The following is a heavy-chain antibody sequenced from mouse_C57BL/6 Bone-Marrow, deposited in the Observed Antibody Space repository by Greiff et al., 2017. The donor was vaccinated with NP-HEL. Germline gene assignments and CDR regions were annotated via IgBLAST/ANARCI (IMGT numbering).Heavy chain of an antibody. V-gene: IGHV1-80*01. CDR2: IYPGDGDT. CDR1: GYAFSSYW. J-gene: IGHJ1*03. D-gene: IGHD1-1*01. CDR3: ARETTVVAPYWYFDV. Sequence: QVQLQHSGAELVKPGASVKISCKASGYAFSSYWMNWVKQRPGKGLEWIGQIYPGDGDTNYNGKFKGKATLTADKSSSTAYMQLSSLTSEDSAVYFCARETTVVAPYWYFDVWGTGTTVTVSS.